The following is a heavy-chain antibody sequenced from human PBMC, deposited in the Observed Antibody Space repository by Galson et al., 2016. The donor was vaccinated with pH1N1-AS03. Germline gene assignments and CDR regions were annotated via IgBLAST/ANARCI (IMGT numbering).Heavy chain of an antibody. CDR3: AKEGIGYLKRSFHH. J-gene: IGHJ1*01. CDR2: ITWNSGRI. CDR1: GFTFDDYT. D-gene: IGHD5-12*01. Sequence: SLRLSCAASGFTFDDYTMHWVRQAPGKGLEWVSSITWNSGRIVYADSVKGRFTISRDSAKTSLYLQMNSLSVEDTAFYYCAKEGIGYLKRSFHHWGQGTLVTVSS. V-gene: IGHV3-9*01.